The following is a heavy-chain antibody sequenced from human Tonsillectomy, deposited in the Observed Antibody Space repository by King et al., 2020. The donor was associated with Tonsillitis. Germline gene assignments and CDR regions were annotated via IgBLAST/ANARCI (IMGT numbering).Heavy chain of an antibody. CDR2: IYDNGST. D-gene: IGHD1-26*01. Sequence: QLQESGPGLVKPSETLSLTCTVSGVSISSRGYYWGWIRQPPGKSLEWIGAIYDNGSTYYNPSLKSRVTISADTSKNKFSLRLSSVTAADTAVYYSAPTGSYVFDNWGQATMVTVSS. CDR3: APTGSYVFDN. CDR1: GVSISSRGYY. J-gene: IGHJ3*02. V-gene: IGHV4-39*01.